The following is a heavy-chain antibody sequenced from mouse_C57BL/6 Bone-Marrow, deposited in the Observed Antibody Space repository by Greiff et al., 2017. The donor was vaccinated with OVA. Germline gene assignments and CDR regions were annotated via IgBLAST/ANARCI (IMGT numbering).Heavy chain of an antibody. Sequence: FVPPWASLRLSCAASGFTFTDYYMSWVRQPPGKAPAWLALIRNKANGYTTEYTASVKGRFTISRDNSQNILYLQMNTLRAEDSATYYCVKAVEVDYYAMDYWGQGTSVTVSS. D-gene: IGHD1-1*01. CDR3: VKAVEVDYYAMDY. V-gene: IGHV7-4*01. CDR2: IRNKANGYTT. CDR1: GFTFTDYY. J-gene: IGHJ4*01.